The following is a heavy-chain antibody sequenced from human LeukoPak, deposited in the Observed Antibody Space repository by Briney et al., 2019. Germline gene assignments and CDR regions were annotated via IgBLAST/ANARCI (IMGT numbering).Heavy chain of an antibody. D-gene: IGHD4-17*01. CDR3: AKEKLYGEIDY. Sequence: GGSLRLSCAASGFTFSSYGMHWVRQAPGKALEWVAVISYDGSNKYYADSVKGRFTISRDNSKNTLYLQMNSLRAEDTAVYYCAKEKLYGEIDYWGQGTLVTVSS. V-gene: IGHV3-30*18. CDR2: ISYDGSNK. J-gene: IGHJ4*02. CDR1: GFTFSSYG.